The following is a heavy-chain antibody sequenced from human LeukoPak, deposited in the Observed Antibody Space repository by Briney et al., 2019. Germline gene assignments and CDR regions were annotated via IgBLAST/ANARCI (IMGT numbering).Heavy chain of an antibody. V-gene: IGHV3-33*06. CDR1: GFTFSSYG. Sequence: GRSLRLSCEASGFTFSSYGIHWVRQAPGKGLEWVAVIWSDGSNKYYADSVKGRFTISRDNSKDTLYLQLNSLRAEDTAVYYCAKSMGQWLPPDYWGQGTLVTVSS. CDR3: AKSMGQWLPPDY. J-gene: IGHJ4*02. CDR2: IWSDGSNK. D-gene: IGHD6-19*01.